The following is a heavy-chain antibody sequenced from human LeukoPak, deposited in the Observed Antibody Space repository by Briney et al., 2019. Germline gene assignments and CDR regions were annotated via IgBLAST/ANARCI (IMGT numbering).Heavy chain of an antibody. CDR1: GFTFSSYS. D-gene: IGHD5-18*01. V-gene: IGHV3-21*01. J-gene: IGHJ4*02. Sequence: PGGSLRLSCAASGFTFSSYSMNWVRQAPGKGLEWVSSISSSSSYIYYADSVKGRFTISRDNAKNSLYLQMNSLRAEDTAVYYCARVLRDTAMASDYWGQGTLVTVSS. CDR3: ARVLRDTAMASDY. CDR2: ISSSSSYI.